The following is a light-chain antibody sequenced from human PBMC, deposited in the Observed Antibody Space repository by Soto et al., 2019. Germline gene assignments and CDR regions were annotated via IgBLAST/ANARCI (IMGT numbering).Light chain of an antibody. CDR1: QSVSSSY. V-gene: IGKV3-20*01. CDR3: QQTNSLPLT. J-gene: IGKJ4*01. CDR2: GAS. Sequence: EIVLTQSPGTLSLSPGERATLSCRASQSVSSSYLAWYQQKPGQAPRLLIYGASSRATGIPDRFSGSGSGTDFTLTISRLEPEDFATYYCQQTNSLPLTCVGGTKVDIK.